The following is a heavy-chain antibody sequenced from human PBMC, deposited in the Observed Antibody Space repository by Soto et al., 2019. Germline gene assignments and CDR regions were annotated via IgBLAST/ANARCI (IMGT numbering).Heavy chain of an antibody. D-gene: IGHD3-22*01. J-gene: IGHJ5*02. CDR3: ARDSSGYYWFDP. CDR2: IYHSGTT. CDR1: GFSISSGYF. V-gene: IGHV4-38-2*02. Sequence: SETLSLTCAVSGFSISSGYFWGWIRQPPGKGPEWLGSIYHSGTTYYNPSVKGRVTISVDTSKNQFSLKMSSVTAADTAVYYCARDSSGYYWFDPWGQGTLVTV.